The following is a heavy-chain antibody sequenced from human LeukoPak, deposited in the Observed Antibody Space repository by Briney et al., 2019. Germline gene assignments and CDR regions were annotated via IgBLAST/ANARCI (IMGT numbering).Heavy chain of an antibody. CDR3: ASGSSTSCMKGD. D-gene: IGHD2-2*01. J-gene: IGHJ4*02. Sequence: SETLSLTCTVSGYSISSGYYWGWIRQPPGKGLEWIGSIYHSGTTYYNPSLRSRVTISIDTSKNQFSLKLSSVTAADTAVYYCASGSSTSCMKGDGGQGTRVPVPP. CDR1: GYSISSGYY. V-gene: IGHV4-38-2*02. CDR2: IYHSGTT.